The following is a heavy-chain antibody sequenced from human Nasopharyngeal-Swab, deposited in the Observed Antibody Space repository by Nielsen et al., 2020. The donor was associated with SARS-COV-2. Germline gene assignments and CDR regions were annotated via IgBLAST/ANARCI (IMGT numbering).Heavy chain of an antibody. CDR3: ARGQYCSSTSCYAGGYYYYYGMDV. D-gene: IGHD2-2*01. J-gene: IGHJ6*02. V-gene: IGHV3-21*01. Sequence: GGSLRLSCAASGFTFSSYSMNWVRQAPGKGLEWVSSISSSSSYIYYADSVKGRFTISRDNAKNSLYLQMNSLRAEDTAVYYCARGQYCSSTSCYAGGYYYYYGMDVWGQGTTVTASS. CDR2: ISSSSSYI. CDR1: GFTFSSYS.